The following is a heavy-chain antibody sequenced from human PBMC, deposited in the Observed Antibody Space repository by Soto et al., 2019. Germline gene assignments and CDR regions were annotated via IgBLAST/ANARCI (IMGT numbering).Heavy chain of an antibody. CDR3: ARDVVVPAASSYYYYGMDV. CDR1: GGSISSGGYY. D-gene: IGHD2-2*01. J-gene: IGHJ6*02. Sequence: SETLSLTCTVSGGSISSGGYYWSWIRQHPGKGLEWIGYIYYSGSTYYNPSLKSRVTISVDTSKNQFSLKLSSVTAADTAVYYCARDVVVPAASSYYYYGMDVWGQRTTVTVSS. CDR2: IYYSGST. V-gene: IGHV4-31*03.